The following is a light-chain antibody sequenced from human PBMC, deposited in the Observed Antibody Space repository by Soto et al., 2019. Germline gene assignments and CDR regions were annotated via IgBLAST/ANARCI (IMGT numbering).Light chain of an antibody. V-gene: IGLV2-8*01. CDR3: SSYAGSNNFPYV. CDR2: EVS. Sequence: QSVLTQPPSASGSHGQSVTISCTGTSSDVGGYNYVSWYQQHPGKAPKLMIYEVSKRPSGVPDRFSGSKSGNTASLTVSGLQAEDEADYYCSSYAGSNNFPYVFGTGTKVTVL. J-gene: IGLJ1*01. CDR1: SSDVGGYNY.